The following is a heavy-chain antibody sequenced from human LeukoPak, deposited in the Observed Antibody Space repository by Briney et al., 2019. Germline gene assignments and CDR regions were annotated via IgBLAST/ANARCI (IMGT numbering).Heavy chain of an antibody. J-gene: IGHJ4*02. CDR1: GFTFSSYA. D-gene: IGHD5-24*01. CDR3: AKDPIIRAWGHYFDY. Sequence: PGGSLRLSCAASGFTFSSYAMSWVRQAPGKGLEWVSAISGSGGSTYYAESVKGRFTISRDNSKNTLYLQMNSLRAEDTAVYYCAKDPIIRAWGHYFDYWGQGTLVTVSS. V-gene: IGHV3-23*01. CDR2: ISGSGGST.